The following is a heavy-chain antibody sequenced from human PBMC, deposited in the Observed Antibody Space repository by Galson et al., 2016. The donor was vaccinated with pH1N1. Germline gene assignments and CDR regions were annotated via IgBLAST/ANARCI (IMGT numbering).Heavy chain of an antibody. V-gene: IGHV3-72*01. J-gene: IGHJ3*02. Sequence: SLRLSCAASGFTFSDYYMDWVRQAPGTGLEWVGRSRNKAKSYTTEYAASVQGRFTISRDESKNSLYLQMNSLKSEDTAIYYCARGFHSFDIWGQGTMVTVSS. CDR2: SRNKAKSYTT. CDR1: GFTFSDYY. CDR3: ARGFHSFDI.